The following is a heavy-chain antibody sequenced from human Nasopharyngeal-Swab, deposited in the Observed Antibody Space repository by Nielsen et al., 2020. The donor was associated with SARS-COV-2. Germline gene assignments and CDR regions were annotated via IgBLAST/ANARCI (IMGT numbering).Heavy chain of an antibody. D-gene: IGHD6-19*01. CDR1: GYTLTELS. CDR2: FDPEDGET. J-gene: IGHJ6*02. Sequence: ASVKASCKVSGYTLTELSMHWVRQAPGKGLEWMGGFDPEDGETIHAQKFQGRVTMTEDTSTDTAYMELSSLRSEDTAVYYCATALAVAGGKDGVHYYYGMDVWGQGTTVTVSS. CDR3: ATALAVAGGKDGVHYYYGMDV. V-gene: IGHV1-24*01.